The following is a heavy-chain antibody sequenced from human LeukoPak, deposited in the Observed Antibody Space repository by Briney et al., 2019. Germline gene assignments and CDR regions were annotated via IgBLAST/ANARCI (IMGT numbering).Heavy chain of an antibody. J-gene: IGHJ4*02. D-gene: IGHD1-1*01. V-gene: IGHV3-23*01. CDR3: AHRTGFDY. Sequence: GGSLRLSCAASGFAFSSYEMSWVRQAPGKGLEWVSTINNDGTTHYADSVKGRFTISRDNSKNTLYLQMNSLRAEDTAIDYCAHRTGFDYWGQGTLVTVSS. CDR1: GFAFSSYE. CDR2: INNDGTT.